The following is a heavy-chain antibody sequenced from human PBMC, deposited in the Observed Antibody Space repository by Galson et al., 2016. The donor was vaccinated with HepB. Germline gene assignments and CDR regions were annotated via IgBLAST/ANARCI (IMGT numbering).Heavy chain of an antibody. CDR2: INTYNGDT. Sequence: SVKVSCKASGYIFTSYGFAWVRQAPGQGPEWMGWINTYNGDTKYAQNFQDRVTITAATSTSTVYMELNNLKSDDTAVYYCARFDSRRYFFDYWGQGTQVTVSS. D-gene: IGHD4-11*01. CDR3: ARFDSRRYFFDY. V-gene: IGHV1-18*01. J-gene: IGHJ4*02. CDR1: GYIFTSYG.